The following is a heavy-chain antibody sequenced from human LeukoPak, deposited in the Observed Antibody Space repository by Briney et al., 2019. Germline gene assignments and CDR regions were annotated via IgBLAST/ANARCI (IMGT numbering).Heavy chain of an antibody. V-gene: IGHV3-7*01. CDR1: AFTFSSYW. CDR2: IKDDGSEK. J-gene: IGHJ4*02. CDR3: ARGGEGSSVPTRN. Sequence: GGSLRLSCADSAFTFSSYWMGWVRQAPGKGLAWVANIKDDGSEKYYVDSVKGRFTISRDNAKNSLYLQMNSLRAEDTAVYYCARGGEGSSVPTRNWGQGTLVTVSS. D-gene: IGHD2-2*01.